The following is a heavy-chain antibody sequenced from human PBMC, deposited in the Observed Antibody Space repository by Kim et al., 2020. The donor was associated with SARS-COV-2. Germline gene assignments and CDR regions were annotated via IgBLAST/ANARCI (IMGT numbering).Heavy chain of an antibody. CDR3: ARISLGSTYLDHYMDV. J-gene: IGHJ6*03. CDR2: ISTTGSYM. CDR1: GFDIRNYN. Sequence: GGSLRVSCRVSGFDIRNYNMGWVRQSPEKGLEVVSSISTTGSYMFHADSVKGRFIISRDNTKNSVYLQMNSLRREDAAVYYCARISLGSTYLDHYMDVWGKGTAVSVSS. V-gene: IGHV3-21*01. D-gene: IGHD3-9*01.